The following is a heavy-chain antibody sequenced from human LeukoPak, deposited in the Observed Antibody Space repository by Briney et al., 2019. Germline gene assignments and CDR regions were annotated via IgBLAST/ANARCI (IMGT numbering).Heavy chain of an antibody. V-gene: IGHV4-34*01. J-gene: IGHJ4*02. D-gene: IGHD4-17*01. CDR1: GGSFSGYY. CDR3: ARGRDYGFDY. CDR2: INHSGST. Sequence: SETLSLTCAVYGGSFSGYYWSWIRQPPGKGLEWIGEINHSGSTNYNLSLKSRVTISVDTSKNQFSLKLSSVTAADTAVYYCARGRDYGFDYWGQGTLVTVSS.